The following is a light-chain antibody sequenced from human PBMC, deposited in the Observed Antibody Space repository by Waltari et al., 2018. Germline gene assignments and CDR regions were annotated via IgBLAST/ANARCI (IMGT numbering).Light chain of an antibody. CDR2: DVT. V-gene: IGLV2-14*01. CDR1: SSDVGVFDY. Sequence: QSVLTQPASVSGSPGQSITISCPGTSSDVGVFDYVSWYQQHPGKAPKLMIYDVTKRPSGISNRFSGSKSGNTASLTISGLQAEDEADYYCSSYSSSGTLRIFGGGTKLTAL. J-gene: IGLJ2*01. CDR3: SSYSSSGTLRI.